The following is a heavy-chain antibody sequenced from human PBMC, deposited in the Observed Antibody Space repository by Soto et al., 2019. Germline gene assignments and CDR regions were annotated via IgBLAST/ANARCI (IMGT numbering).Heavy chain of an antibody. V-gene: IGHV3-23*01. J-gene: IGHJ4*02. CDR3: AKEKYSSSWSPSDS. CDR1: GFTFSSYA. Sequence: GGSLRLSCAASGFTFSSYAMRWVRQAPGKGLEWVSAISGRGGSTYYADSVKGRFTISRDNSKNTLYLQMNSLRAEDTAVYYCAKEKYSSSWSPSDSWSQGTLVTVSS. CDR2: ISGRGGST. D-gene: IGHD6-13*01.